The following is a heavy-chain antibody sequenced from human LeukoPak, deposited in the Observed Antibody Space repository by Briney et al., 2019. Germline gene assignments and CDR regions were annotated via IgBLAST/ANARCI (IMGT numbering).Heavy chain of an antibody. Sequence: ASVKVSCKASGYTFTSYDINWVRQATGQGLEWMGWMNPNSGNTGYAQKFQGRVTMTRNTSISTAYMELSSLRSEDTAVYCCARDSSSWDLYYYYMDVWGKGTTVTVSS. V-gene: IGHV1-8*01. J-gene: IGHJ6*03. CDR2: MNPNSGNT. D-gene: IGHD6-13*01. CDR3: ARDSSSWDLYYYYMDV. CDR1: GYTFTSYD.